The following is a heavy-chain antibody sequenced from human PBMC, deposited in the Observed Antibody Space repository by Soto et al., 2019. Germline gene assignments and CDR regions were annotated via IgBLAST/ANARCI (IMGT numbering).Heavy chain of an antibody. CDR3: VYDSSGYYLTPGGTGRYYFHX. CDR2: IIPIFGTA. Sequence: ASVKVSCKASGGTFSSYAISWVRQAPGQGLEWMGGIIPIFGTANYAQKFQGRVTITADESTRTDYMELSSLRSEDTAVYYRVYDSSGYYLTPGGTGRYYFHXWGQGTLVTVSX. D-gene: IGHD3-22*01. J-gene: IGHJ4*02. V-gene: IGHV1-69*13. CDR1: GGTFSSYA.